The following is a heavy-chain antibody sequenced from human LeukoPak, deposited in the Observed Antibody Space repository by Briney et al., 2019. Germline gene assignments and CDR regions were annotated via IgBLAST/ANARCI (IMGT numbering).Heavy chain of an antibody. CDR3: AKYGNSGWVIDY. CDR1: GASIGSNY. CDR2: IYYTGGT. V-gene: IGHV4-59*08. Sequence: PSETLSLTCTVSGASIGSNYGTWIRQPPGKGLEYIGYIYYTGGTNCNPSLKSRVTISLVTSKNQFSLKLSSVTAADTAVYFCAKYGNSGWVIDYWGQGALFTVSS. D-gene: IGHD6-19*01. J-gene: IGHJ4*02.